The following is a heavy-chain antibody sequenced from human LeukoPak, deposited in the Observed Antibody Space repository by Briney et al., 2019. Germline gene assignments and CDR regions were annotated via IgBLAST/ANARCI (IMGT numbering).Heavy chain of an antibody. D-gene: IGHD4-17*01. CDR1: GGSISSSSFY. CDR2: IYHSGSP. Sequence: SETLSLTCTVSGGSISSSSFYWGWIRQPPGKGLEWIGTIYHSGSPYYNPSLNSRVTISGDTSKNQFSLKLSSVTAADTAVYCCAKDYGDYSLAWGQGTLVTVSS. J-gene: IGHJ5*02. CDR3: AKDYGDYSLA. V-gene: IGHV4-39*02.